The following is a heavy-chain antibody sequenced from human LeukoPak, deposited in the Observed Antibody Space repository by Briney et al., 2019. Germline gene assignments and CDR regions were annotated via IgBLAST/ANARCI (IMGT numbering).Heavy chain of an antibody. CDR2: ISGSGDAT. D-gene: IGHD3-22*01. Sequence: GGSLRLSCAASGFTFSGYSMSWVRQAPGKGPEWVSIISGSGDATYNADSVKGRFTISRDNSKNTLYVQMNSLRAEDTAVYYCAKDRQSRGSLGFDYWGQGALVIVSS. J-gene: IGHJ4*02. CDR3: AKDRQSRGSLGFDY. CDR1: GFTFSGYS. V-gene: IGHV3-23*01.